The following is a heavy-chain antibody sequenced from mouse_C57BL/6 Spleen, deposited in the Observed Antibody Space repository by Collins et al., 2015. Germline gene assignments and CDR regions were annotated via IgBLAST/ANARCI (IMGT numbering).Heavy chain of an antibody. J-gene: IGHJ4*01. CDR3: ARYDYDGDYAMDY. Sequence: QLQQPGAELVKPGASVKLSCKASGYTFTSYWMHWVKQRPGRGLEWIGRIDLNSGGTKYNEKFKRKATLTVDKPSSTAYMQLSSLTSEDSAVYYCARYDYDGDYAMDYWGQGTSVTVSS. CDR1: GYTFTSYW. CDR2: IDLNSGGT. D-gene: IGHD2-4*01. V-gene: IGHV1-72*01.